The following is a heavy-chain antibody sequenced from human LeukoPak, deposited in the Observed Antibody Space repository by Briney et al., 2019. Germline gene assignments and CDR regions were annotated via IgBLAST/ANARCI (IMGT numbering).Heavy chain of an antibody. CDR3: ARDGTPIHSSGWVYMDV. V-gene: IGHV3-48*03. CDR1: GFTFSSYE. CDR2: ISASGTLT. Sequence: GGSLRLSCAASGFTFSSYEMNWVRQARGKGLEWISYISASGTLTHYADPMEGRFTISRDNTKNSLYLQMNSLRAEDTAVYYCARDGTPIHSSGWVYMDVCGKGTTVTISS. J-gene: IGHJ6*04. D-gene: IGHD6-25*01.